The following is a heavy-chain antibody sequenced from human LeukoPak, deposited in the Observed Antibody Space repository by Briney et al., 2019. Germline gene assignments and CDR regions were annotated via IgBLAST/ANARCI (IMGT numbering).Heavy chain of an antibody. V-gene: IGHV3-7*01. CDR2: INQDGSEK. CDR1: EFTFSGYR. D-gene: IGHD6-13*01. J-gene: IGHJ4*02. Sequence: GGSLRLSCAASEFTFSGYRMNWVRQAPGKGPEWVANINQDGSEKHYVDSVKGRFTISRDNAKNSLFLQMNSLRVEDTAVFYYARDGFVGAADYWGQGTLVTVSS. CDR3: ARDGFVGAADY.